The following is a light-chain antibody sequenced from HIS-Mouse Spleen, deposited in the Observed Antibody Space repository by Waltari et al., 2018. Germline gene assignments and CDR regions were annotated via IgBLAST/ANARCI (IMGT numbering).Light chain of an antibody. CDR3: MQALQTPFT. V-gene: IGKV2-28*01. CDR2: LGS. CDR1: QSLLHSNGYNY. J-gene: IGKJ3*01. Sequence: DIVMTQSPLSLPVTPGEPAPISCRSSQSLLHSNGYNYLDWYLQKPGQSPQLLIYLGSNRASGVPDRFSGSGSGTDFTLKISRVDAEDVGVYYCMQALQTPFTFGPGTKVDIK.